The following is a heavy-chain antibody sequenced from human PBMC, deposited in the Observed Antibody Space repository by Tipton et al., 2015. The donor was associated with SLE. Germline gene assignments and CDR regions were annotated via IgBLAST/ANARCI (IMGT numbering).Heavy chain of an antibody. CDR1: GFTFGSYL. D-gene: IGHD2-15*01. CDR3: ARGVWWA. Sequence: SLRLSCAASGFTFGSYLMGWVRQATVKGLEWVANIKQDGSEIYYVDSVKGRFTISRDNARNSVYLQMNSLRAEDTAVYYCARGVWWAGGQGTLVTVSS. J-gene: IGHJ4*02. V-gene: IGHV3-7*03. CDR2: IKQDGSEI.